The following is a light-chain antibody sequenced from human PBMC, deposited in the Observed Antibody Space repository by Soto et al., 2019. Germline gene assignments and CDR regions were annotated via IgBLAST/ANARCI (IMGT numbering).Light chain of an antibody. CDR2: DAS. CDR3: QQRSNWPGT. V-gene: IGKV3-11*01. J-gene: IGKJ1*01. Sequence: EIVLTQSPATLSLSPEERATLSCRASQSVSSYLAWYQQKPGQAPRLLIYDASNRATSIPARFSGSGSGTDFTLTISSLEPEDFAVYDCQQRSNWPGTFGQGTKVDIK. CDR1: QSVSSY.